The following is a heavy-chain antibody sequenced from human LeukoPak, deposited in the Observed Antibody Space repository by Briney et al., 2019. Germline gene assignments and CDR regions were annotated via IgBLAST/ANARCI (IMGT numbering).Heavy chain of an antibody. Sequence: PGGSLRLSCAASGFTFNKDGMHWVRQAPGKGLEWVTFIGYDGNTKYYADSVRGRFTISRDSLKNTLYLQMNSLRPEDAAVYYCAKDRSTNWSLDYWGQGTLVIVSS. CDR3: AKDRSTNWSLDY. V-gene: IGHV3-30*02. CDR1: GFTFNKDG. CDR2: IGYDGNTK. D-gene: IGHD6-13*01. J-gene: IGHJ4*02.